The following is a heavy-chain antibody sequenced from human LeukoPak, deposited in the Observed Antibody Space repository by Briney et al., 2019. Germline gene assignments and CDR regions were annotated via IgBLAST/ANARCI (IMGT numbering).Heavy chain of an antibody. CDR3: ARAPWSVVTPVEY. CDR2: IYYSGST. V-gene: IGHV4-39*01. J-gene: IGHJ4*02. D-gene: IGHD4-23*01. Sequence: PSETLSLTCTVSGGSISSSSYYWGWIRQPPGKGLEWIGSIYYSGSTYYNPSLKSRVTISVDTSKNQFSLKLSSVTAADTAVYYCARAPWSVVTPVEYWGQGTLVTVSS. CDR1: GGSISSSSYY.